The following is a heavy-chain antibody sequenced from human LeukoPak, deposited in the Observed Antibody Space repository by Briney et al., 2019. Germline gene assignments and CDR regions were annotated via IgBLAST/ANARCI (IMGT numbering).Heavy chain of an antibody. J-gene: IGHJ4*02. V-gene: IGHV4-31*03. CDR1: GGSISSGGYY. D-gene: IGHD6-19*01. CDR3: AREGAVAGFLDY. Sequence: PSQTLSLTCTVSGGSISSGGYYWSWIRQHPGKGLEWIGYIYYSGSTYYNPSLKSRVTISVDTSKNQFSLKLSSVTAADTAVYYCAREGAVAGFLDYWGQGTLVTVSS. CDR2: IYYSGST.